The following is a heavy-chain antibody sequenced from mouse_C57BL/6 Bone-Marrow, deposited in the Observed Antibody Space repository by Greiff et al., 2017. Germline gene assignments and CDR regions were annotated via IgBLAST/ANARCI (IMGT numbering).Heavy chain of an antibody. D-gene: IGHD2-4*01. Sequence: VQLQQSGPGLVQPSQSLSITCTVSGFSLTSYGVHWVRQSPGKGLEWLGVIWRGGSTDYNAAFMSRLSITKDNSKSQVFFKMNSLQADDTAIYYCAKEGIYCDYLYAMDYWGQGTSVTVSS. CDR1: GFSLTSYG. V-gene: IGHV2-5*01. CDR3: AKEGIYCDYLYAMDY. J-gene: IGHJ4*01. CDR2: IWRGGST.